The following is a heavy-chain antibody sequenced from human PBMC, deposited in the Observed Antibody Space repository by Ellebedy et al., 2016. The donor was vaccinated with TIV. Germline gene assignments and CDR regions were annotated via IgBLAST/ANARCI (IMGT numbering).Heavy chain of an antibody. Sequence: GESLKISXVASGFTFSHFAMTWVRQAPGKGLEWVSAITGRGDTTYYADSVKGRFTISRDNSKNTLYLQMNSLRAEDTAVYYCAKIIVVVPAANDYWGQGTLVTVSS. V-gene: IGHV3-23*01. D-gene: IGHD2-2*01. J-gene: IGHJ4*02. CDR3: AKIIVVVPAANDY. CDR2: ITGRGDTT. CDR1: GFTFSHFA.